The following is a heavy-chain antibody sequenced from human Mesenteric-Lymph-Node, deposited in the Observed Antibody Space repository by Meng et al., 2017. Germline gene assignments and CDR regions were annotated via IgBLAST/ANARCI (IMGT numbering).Heavy chain of an antibody. V-gene: IGHV1-69*01. D-gene: IGHD3-10*02. CDR2: IIPIFGTA. CDR1: VFTLIRYA. CDR3: ARDTSTMCDY. Sequence: VLLVKSWGELNKPGSSVNSSVKAPVFTLIRYAILCVTHAPVQGLEWWVGIIPIFGTANYAQKFQGRVTITAYESTSTAYMELSSLRSDDPAVYYCARDTSTMCDYWGQGTLVTASS. J-gene: IGHJ4*02.